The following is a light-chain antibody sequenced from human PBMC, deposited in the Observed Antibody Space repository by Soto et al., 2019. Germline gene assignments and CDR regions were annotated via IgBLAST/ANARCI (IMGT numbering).Light chain of an antibody. J-gene: IGKJ2*01. CDR2: GAS. Sequence: ETVMTQSPATLSVSPGERVTLSCWASQSVGSSLAWYQQKPGQAPRLLIYGASTRAIGIPARFSGSGSGTDCNLPSSRMHSECFSSYCCQHYYDWVKTFSQGTQLEI. V-gene: IGKV3-15*01. CDR3: QHYYDWVKT. CDR1: QSVGSS.